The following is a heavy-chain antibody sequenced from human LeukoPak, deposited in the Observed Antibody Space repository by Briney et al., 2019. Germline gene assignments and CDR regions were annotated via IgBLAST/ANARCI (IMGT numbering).Heavy chain of an antibody. CDR2: IGNDGTSI. V-gene: IGHV3-48*01. D-gene: IGHD5-18*01. CDR3: ARARGYSYGYSDF. J-gene: IGHJ4*02. CDR1: GFTFSGYS. Sequence: GGSLRLSCAASGFTFSGYSMNWVRQAPGKGLEWLSYIGNDGTSIYDADSVKGRFTISRDNAKKSLYLQMNNLRAEDTAVYYCARARGYSYGYSDFWGRGTLVTVSS.